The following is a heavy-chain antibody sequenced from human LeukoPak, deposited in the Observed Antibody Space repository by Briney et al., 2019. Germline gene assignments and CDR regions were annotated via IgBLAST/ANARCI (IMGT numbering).Heavy chain of an antibody. CDR3: ARDSYYYDSSGYYYPEY. Sequence: GGSLRLSCAASGFTFSSYGMTWVRQAPGKGLEWVSYISSSGSTIYYADSVKGRFTISRDNAKNSLYLQMNSLRAEDTAVYYCARDSYYYDSSGYYYPEYWGQGTLVTVSS. J-gene: IGHJ4*02. V-gene: IGHV3-48*04. CDR2: ISSSGSTI. CDR1: GFTFSSYG. D-gene: IGHD3-22*01.